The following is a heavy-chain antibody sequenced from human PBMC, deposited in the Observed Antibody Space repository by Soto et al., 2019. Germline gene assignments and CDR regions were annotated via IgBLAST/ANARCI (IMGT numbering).Heavy chain of an antibody. J-gene: IGHJ4*02. CDR1: GGSISSSSYY. CDR2: IYYSGST. Sequence: KASETLSLTCTVSGGSISSSSYYWGWIRQPPGKGLEWIGSIYYSGSTYYNPSLKSRVTISVDTSKNQFSLKLSSVTAADTAVYYCARRLGYCSGGSCYSPPYFDYWGQGTLVTVSS. D-gene: IGHD2-15*01. V-gene: IGHV4-39*01. CDR3: ARRLGYCSGGSCYSPPYFDY.